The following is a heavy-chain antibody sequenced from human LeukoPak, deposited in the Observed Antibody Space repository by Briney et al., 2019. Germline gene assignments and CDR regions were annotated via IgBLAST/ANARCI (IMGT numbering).Heavy chain of an antibody. Sequence: SETLSLTCAVSGGSISSSNWWSWVRQPPGKGLEWIGEIYHSGSTNYNPSLKSRVTISVDTSQNQFSLNLSSVTAADTAVYYCSRSGRYYYYYMDVWGKGTTVTVSS. CDR2: IYHSGST. J-gene: IGHJ6*03. V-gene: IGHV4-4*02. D-gene: IGHD2-15*01. CDR3: SRSGRYYYYYMDV. CDR1: GGSISSSNW.